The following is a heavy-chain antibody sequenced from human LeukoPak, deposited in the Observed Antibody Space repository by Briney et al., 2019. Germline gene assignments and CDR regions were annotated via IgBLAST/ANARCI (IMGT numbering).Heavy chain of an antibody. D-gene: IGHD3-3*01. CDR1: GFTFSSYS. Sequence: GGSLRLSCAASGFTFSSYSMNWVRQAPGKGLEWVSYISSSSSTIYYADAVKGRFTISRDNAKNSLYLQMNSLRAEDTAVYYCAAEMGWLVRAIDAFDIWGQGTMVTVSS. J-gene: IGHJ3*02. V-gene: IGHV3-48*01. CDR2: ISSSSSTI. CDR3: AAEMGWLVRAIDAFDI.